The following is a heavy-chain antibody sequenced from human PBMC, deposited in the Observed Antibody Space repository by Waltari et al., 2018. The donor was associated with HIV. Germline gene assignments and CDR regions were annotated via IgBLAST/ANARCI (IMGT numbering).Heavy chain of an antibody. Sequence: QVQLQESGPGLVKPSQTLSLTCTVFGGSISSGDYYWSWIRQPPGKGLEWSGYIYYSGSTYYTPALKSRVTISVDTSKNQFSLKLSSVSAADTAVYYCARAGSVFGTSPYGMDVWGQGTTVTVSS. V-gene: IGHV4-30-4*01. CDR3: ARAGSVFGTSPYGMDV. J-gene: IGHJ6*02. CDR2: IYYSGST. D-gene: IGHD2-2*01. CDR1: GGSISSGDYY.